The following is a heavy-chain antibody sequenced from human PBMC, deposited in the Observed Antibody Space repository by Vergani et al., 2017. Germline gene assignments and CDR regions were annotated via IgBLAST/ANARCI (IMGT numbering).Heavy chain of an antibody. J-gene: IGHJ6*03. D-gene: IGHD2-2*02. CDR2: IIPIFGTA. CDR3: ASITLGYCSSTSCYTRGGGFDYMDV. V-gene: IGHV1-69*01. CDR1: GGTFSSYA. Sequence: QVQLVQSGAEVKKPGSSVKVSCKASGGTFSSYAISWVRQAPGQGLEWMGGIIPIFGTANYAQKFQGRVTITADESTSTAYIELSSLRSEDTAVYYCASITLGYCSSTSCYTRGGGFDYMDVWGKGTTVTVSS.